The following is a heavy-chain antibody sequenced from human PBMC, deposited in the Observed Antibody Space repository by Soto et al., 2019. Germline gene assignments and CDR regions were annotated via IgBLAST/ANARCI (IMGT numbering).Heavy chain of an antibody. J-gene: IGHJ4*02. D-gene: IGHD3-3*01. V-gene: IGHV3-23*01. CDR1: GFTFSNYV. CDR2: VSHVDTRT. CDR3: AKDGGGDFWRFDS. Sequence: GGSLRLSCAASGFTFSNYVMAWVRQTPGKGLEWVSSVSHVDTRTFNADSVKGRFRISRDNSKNTLYLEMNGLRADDTAIYYCAKDGGGDFWRFDSWGQGTLVTVSS.